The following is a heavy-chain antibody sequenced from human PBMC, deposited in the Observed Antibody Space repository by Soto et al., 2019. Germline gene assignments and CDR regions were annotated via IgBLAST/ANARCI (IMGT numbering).Heavy chain of an antibody. CDR3: TTEDGWFGY. D-gene: IGHD3-10*01. CDR2: IRSKIHGGTT. V-gene: IGHV3-15*01. Sequence: EVQLVESGGGLVQPGGSLRLSCEASGFTFSNAWMSWVRQAPGRGLEWVGRIRSKIHGGTTDYAAPVKGRFTISRDDSKNTLYLQMNSLKTEDTAFYFCTTEDGWFGYWGQGTLVTVSS. CDR1: GFTFSNAW. J-gene: IGHJ4*02.